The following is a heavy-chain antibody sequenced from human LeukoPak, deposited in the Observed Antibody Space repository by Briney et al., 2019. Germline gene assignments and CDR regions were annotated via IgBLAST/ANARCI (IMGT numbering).Heavy chain of an antibody. CDR1: GYSITSGYY. CDR3: AGRYSNYFFDY. D-gene: IGHD4-11*01. CDR2: IYHSGST. Sequence: SETLSLTCGVSGYSITSGYYWAWIRQPPGKGLEWIGNIYHSGSTYYNPSLKSRVTISVDTSKNHFSLKLSSVTAADTAVYYCAGRYSNYFFDYWGQGTLVTVSS. J-gene: IGHJ4*02. V-gene: IGHV4-38-2*01.